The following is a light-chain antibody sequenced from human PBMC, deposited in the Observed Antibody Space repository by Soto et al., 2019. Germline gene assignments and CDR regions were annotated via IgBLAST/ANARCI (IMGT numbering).Light chain of an antibody. J-gene: IGKJ1*01. V-gene: IGKV3-15*01. CDR3: QQYSNWPSWT. Sequence: EKVMTQSPAPLSMSPGERATLSCRASQRVSSFLAWYQQKPGQAPRLLIYGASTRATGTPARFSGSGSGTEFTLTISSLQSEDLAVYYCQQYSNWPSWTFGQGTKV. CDR2: GAS. CDR1: QRVSSF.